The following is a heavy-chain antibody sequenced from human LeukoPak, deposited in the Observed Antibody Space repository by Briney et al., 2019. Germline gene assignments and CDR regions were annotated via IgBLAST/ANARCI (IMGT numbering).Heavy chain of an antibody. CDR3: ASRDSSSSDEWNY. CDR1: GFTFSSYS. CDR2: ISSSSSYI. Sequence: GGSLRLSCAASGFTFSSYSMNWVRQAPGKGLEWVSSISSSSSYIYYADSVKGRFTISRDNVKNSLYLQMNSLRAEDTAVYYCASRDSSSSDEWNYWGQGTLVTVSS. D-gene: IGHD6-6*01. V-gene: IGHV3-21*01. J-gene: IGHJ4*02.